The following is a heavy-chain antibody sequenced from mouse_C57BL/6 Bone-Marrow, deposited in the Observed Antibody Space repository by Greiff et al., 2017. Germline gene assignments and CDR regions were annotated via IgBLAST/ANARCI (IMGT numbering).Heavy chain of an antibody. CDR1: GYSITSGYY. CDR2: ISYDGSN. D-gene: IGHD1-1*01. J-gene: IGHJ2*01. Sequence: VQLKQSGPGLVKPSQSLSLTCSVTGYSITSGYYWNWIRQFPGNKLEWMGYISYDGSNNYNPSLKNRISITRDASKNQFFLKLNSVTTEDTATDYCAREGYYYGTLDDWGQGTTLTVSS. CDR3: AREGYYYGTLDD. V-gene: IGHV3-6*01.